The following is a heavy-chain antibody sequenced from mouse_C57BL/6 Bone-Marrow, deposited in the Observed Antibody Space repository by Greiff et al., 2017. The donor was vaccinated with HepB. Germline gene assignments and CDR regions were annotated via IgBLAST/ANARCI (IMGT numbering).Heavy chain of an antibody. D-gene: IGHD1-1*01. V-gene: IGHV14-3*01. CDR2: IDPANGNT. Sequence: DVQLQESVAELVRPGASVKLSCTASGFNIKNTYMHWVKQRPEQGLEWIGRIDPANGNTKYAPKFQGKATITADTSSNTAYLQLSSLTSEDTAIYYCARQNYYGSSSFAYWGQGTLVTVSA. J-gene: IGHJ3*01. CDR3: ARQNYYGSSSFAY. CDR1: GFNIKNTY.